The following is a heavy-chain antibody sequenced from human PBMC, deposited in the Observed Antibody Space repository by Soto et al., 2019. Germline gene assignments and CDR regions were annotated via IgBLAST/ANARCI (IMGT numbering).Heavy chain of an antibody. Sequence: PGGSLRLSCAASGFTFSSYWMDWVRQAPGKGLVWVSRINSDGSSTSYADSVKGRFTISRGNAKNTLYLQMNSLRAEDTAVYYCARYYYDSSGYYYAVYFDYWGQGTLVTVSS. CDR3: ARYYYDSSGYYYAVYFDY. CDR1: GFTFSSYW. J-gene: IGHJ4*02. V-gene: IGHV3-74*01. CDR2: INSDGSST. D-gene: IGHD3-22*01.